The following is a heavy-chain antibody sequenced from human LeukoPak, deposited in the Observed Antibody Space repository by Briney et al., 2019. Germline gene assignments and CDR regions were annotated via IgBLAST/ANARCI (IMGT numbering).Heavy chain of an antibody. D-gene: IGHD3-10*01. CDR3: VRITMVRGVIIAGYY. J-gene: IGHJ4*02. CDR2: IYYSGST. V-gene: IGHV4-39*01. Sequence: SETLSLTCTVSGGSISSSSYYWGWIRQPPGKGLEWIGSIYYSGSTYYNPSLKSRVTISVDTSKNQFSLKLSSVTAADTAVYYCVRITMVRGVIIAGYYWGQGTLVTVSS. CDR1: GGSISSSSYY.